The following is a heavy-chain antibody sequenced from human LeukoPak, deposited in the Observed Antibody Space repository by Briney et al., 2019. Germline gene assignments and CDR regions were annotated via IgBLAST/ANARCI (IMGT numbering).Heavy chain of an antibody. V-gene: IGHV3-30-3*01. D-gene: IGHD6-13*01. Sequence: GGSLRLSCAASGFTFGSYAMHWVRQAPGKGLEWVAVISYDGSNKYYADSVKGRFTISRDNSKNTLYLQMNSLRAEDTAVYYCAREKSIAAAGIFDYWGQGTLVTVSS. CDR2: ISYDGSNK. CDR1: GFTFGSYA. J-gene: IGHJ4*02. CDR3: AREKSIAAAGIFDY.